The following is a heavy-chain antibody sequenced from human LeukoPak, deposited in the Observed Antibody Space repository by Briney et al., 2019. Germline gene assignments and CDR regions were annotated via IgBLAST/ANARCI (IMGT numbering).Heavy chain of an antibody. J-gene: IGHJ4*02. V-gene: IGHV3-30*04. CDR1: GFTFSSYA. CDR2: ISYDGSNK. D-gene: IGHD3-10*01. Sequence: GGSLRLSCAASGFTFSSYAMHWVRQAPGKGLEWVAVISYDGSNKYYADSVKGRFTISRDNSKNTLYLQMNSLRAEDTAVYYCAKDGDYYGSGSYSDEYYFDYWGQGTLVTVSS. CDR3: AKDGDYYGSGSYSDEYYFDY.